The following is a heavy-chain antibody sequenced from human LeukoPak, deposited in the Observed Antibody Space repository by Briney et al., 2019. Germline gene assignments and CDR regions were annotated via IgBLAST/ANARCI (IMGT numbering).Heavy chain of an antibody. CDR1: GFTFRNAW. D-gene: IGHD3-10*01. J-gene: IGHJ4*02. CDR3: TTGSTSDYGSGSYTTIDY. Sequence: NSGGSLRLSCAAPGFTFRNAWMSWVRQAPGKGLEWVGRIKSKNNGGTTDYAAPVTGRFTISRDDSRNTLYLQMNSLKTEDTGVYYCTTGSTSDYGSGSYTTIDYWGQGTLVTVSS. V-gene: IGHV3-15*01. CDR2: IKSKNNGGTT.